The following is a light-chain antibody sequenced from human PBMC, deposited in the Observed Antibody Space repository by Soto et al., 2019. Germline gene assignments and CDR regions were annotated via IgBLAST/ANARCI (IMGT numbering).Light chain of an antibody. Sequence: DVQMTPSPSSPSASVGDRVTITCRASQGIRNDLGWYQQKPGKAPKRLIYAASTLQSGVPSRFSGSGSGTDFTLTISCLQSEDFATYYCQQYYSYPRTFGQGTMVDVK. CDR3: QQYYSYPRT. V-gene: IGKV1-17*01. CDR1: QGIRND. J-gene: IGKJ1*01. CDR2: AAS.